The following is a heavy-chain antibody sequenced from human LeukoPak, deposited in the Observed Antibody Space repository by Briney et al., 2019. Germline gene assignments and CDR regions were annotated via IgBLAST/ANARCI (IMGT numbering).Heavy chain of an antibody. Sequence: PGGSLRLSCAASGFTFSSYGMHWVRQAPGKGLEWVAFIRYDGSNKYYADSVKGRFTISRDNSKNTLYLQMNSLRAEDTAVYYCAKQSRTIFGVVTLDYWGQGTLVTVSS. CDR2: IRYDGSNK. J-gene: IGHJ4*02. D-gene: IGHD3-3*01. CDR3: AKQSRTIFGVVTLDY. CDR1: GFTFSSYG. V-gene: IGHV3-30*02.